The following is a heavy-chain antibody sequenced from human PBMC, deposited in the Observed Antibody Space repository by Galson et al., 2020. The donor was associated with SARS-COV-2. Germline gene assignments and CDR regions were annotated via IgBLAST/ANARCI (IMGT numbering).Heavy chain of an antibody. CDR2: IYYSGST. Sequence: SKTLSLNCTVSRGSISSSTYYWGWIRQPPGQGLEWIGSIYYSGSTYYNPSLKSRVTISVDTSKNQFSLKLSSVTAADTAVYYCARARQLGYCTNGVCYTHSIYFDYWGQGTLVTVSS. CDR1: RGSISSSTYY. CDR3: ARARQLGYCTNGVCYTHSIYFDY. V-gene: IGHV4-39*07. J-gene: IGHJ4*02. D-gene: IGHD2-8*01.